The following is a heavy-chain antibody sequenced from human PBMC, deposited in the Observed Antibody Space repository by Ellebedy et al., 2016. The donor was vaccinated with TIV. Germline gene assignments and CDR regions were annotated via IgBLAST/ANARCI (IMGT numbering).Heavy chain of an antibody. Sequence: SETLSLXXTVSGRSISGNYWTWIRQSPGKALEWIGSIYYDGATNYHPSLRSRVTLSVDTSKNQFSLKLSSATASDTATYYCVRNAGQWLAETWFDPWGQGTLVIVSS. V-gene: IGHV4-59*01. CDR3: VRNAGQWLAETWFDP. CDR2: IYYDGAT. CDR1: GRSISGNY. D-gene: IGHD6-19*01. J-gene: IGHJ5*02.